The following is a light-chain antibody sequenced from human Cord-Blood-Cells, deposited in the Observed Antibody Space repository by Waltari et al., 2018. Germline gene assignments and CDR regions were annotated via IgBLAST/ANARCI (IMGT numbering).Light chain of an antibody. Sequence: QSVLTQPPSASGTPGQRVTISCSGSSSNIGSNPVNWYQQLPGTAPKLLIYSNNQRPSGVPARVSGSKSGTSASLAISGRQSEDEADYYCAAWDDSLNGYVFGTGTKVTVL. V-gene: IGLV1-44*01. CDR1: SSNIGSNP. J-gene: IGLJ1*01. CDR3: AAWDDSLNGYV. CDR2: SNN.